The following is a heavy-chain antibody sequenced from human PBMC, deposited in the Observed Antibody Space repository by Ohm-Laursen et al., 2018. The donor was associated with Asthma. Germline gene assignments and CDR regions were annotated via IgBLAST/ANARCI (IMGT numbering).Heavy chain of an antibody. CDR3: SRDPRRLPF. V-gene: IGHV3-21*04. J-gene: IGHJ6*02. D-gene: IGHD4-11*01. CDR1: GFTVSPYD. CDR2: ISGSRSNT. Sequence: SLRLSCSASGFTVSPYDMNWVRQAPGKGLEWVSSISGSRSNTFYSDSVKGRFTISRDNARNSLYLQMNNLRAEDTAVYYCSRDPRRLPFWGQGTTVTVSS.